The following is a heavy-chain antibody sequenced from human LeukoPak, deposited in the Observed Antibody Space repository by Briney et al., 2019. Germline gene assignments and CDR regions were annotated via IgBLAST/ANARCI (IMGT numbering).Heavy chain of an antibody. V-gene: IGHV4-59*12. CDR3: ARVGQAYAFDI. Sequence: SETLSLTCTVSGGYISSYYWSWIRQPPGEGLEWIGYVYYTGSTNYNPSLKSRVTISVDTSKNQFSLKLSSVTAADTAVYYCARVGQAYAFDIWGQGTMVTVSS. CDR2: VYYTGST. J-gene: IGHJ3*02. CDR1: GGYISSYY. D-gene: IGHD1-26*01.